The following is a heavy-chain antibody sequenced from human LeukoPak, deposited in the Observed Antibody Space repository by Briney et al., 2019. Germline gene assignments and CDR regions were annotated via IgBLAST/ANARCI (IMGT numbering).Heavy chain of an antibody. D-gene: IGHD3-10*01. V-gene: IGHV4-39*01. CDR2: IYYSGST. CDR3: AGVWFGESFRFDP. CDR1: GGSISSSSYY. Sequence: SETLSLTCTVSGGSISSSSYYWGWIRQPPGKGLEWIGSIYYSGSTYYNPSLKSRVTISVDTSKNQFSLKLSSVTAADTAVYYCAGVWFGESFRFDPWGQGTLVTVSS. J-gene: IGHJ5*02.